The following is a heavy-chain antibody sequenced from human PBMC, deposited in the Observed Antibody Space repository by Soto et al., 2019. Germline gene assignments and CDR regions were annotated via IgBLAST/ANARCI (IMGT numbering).Heavy chain of an antibody. J-gene: IGHJ6*02. CDR2: IIPIFGTA. CDR1: GGTFSSYA. Sequence: QVQLVQSGAEVKKPGSSVKVSCKASGGTFSSYAISWVRQAPGQGLEWMGGIIPIFGTANYAQKFQGRVTITADXXTXTXXMELSSLRSEDTAVYYCATADDYGDYGAYYYGMDVWGQGTTVTVSS. D-gene: IGHD4-17*01. V-gene: IGHV1-69*12. CDR3: ATADDYGDYGAYYYGMDV.